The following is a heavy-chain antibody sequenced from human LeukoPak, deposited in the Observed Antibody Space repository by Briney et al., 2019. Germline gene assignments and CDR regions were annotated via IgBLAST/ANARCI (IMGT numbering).Heavy chain of an antibody. Sequence: QPGGSLRLSCAASGFTFNSYAMHWVRQAPGKGLQWVAVISSDGSSEFSADSVKGRFTISRDNSKNALYLQMNTLRAEDTAVYYCARASLLARGYHYYMDVWGKGTTVTVSS. V-gene: IGHV3-30*01. CDR3: ARASLLARGYHYYMDV. CDR1: GFTFNSYA. D-gene: IGHD3-3*02. CDR2: ISSDGSSE. J-gene: IGHJ6*03.